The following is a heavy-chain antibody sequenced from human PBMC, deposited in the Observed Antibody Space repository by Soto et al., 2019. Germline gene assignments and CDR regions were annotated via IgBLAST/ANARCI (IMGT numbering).Heavy chain of an antibody. D-gene: IGHD4-4*01. J-gene: IGHJ5*02. Sequence: GGSLRLSCTASGFTFSDSWMTWVRQAPGRGLEWVARIKPDESEKKYADSVKGRFSISRDNAKNSMYLQMDSLRGEDTAVYYCVRGGSNYASWGQGTLVTVSS. CDR3: VRGGSNYAS. CDR1: GFTFSDSW. CDR2: IKPDESEK. V-gene: IGHV3-7*01.